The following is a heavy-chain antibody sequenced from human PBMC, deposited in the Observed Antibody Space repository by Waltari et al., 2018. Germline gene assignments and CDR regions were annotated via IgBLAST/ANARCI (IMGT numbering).Heavy chain of an antibody. CDR1: GGSFSGYY. CDR3: AEMGWSVRSGIAVAGPIFQH. D-gene: IGHD6-19*01. Sequence: QVQLQQWGAGLLKPSETLSLTCAVYGGSFSGYYWSWIRQPPGKGLEWIGEINHSGSTNYNPSLKSRVTISVDTSKNQFSLKLSSVTAADTAVYYCAEMGWSVRSGIAVAGPIFQHWGQGTLVTVSS. V-gene: IGHV4-34*01. J-gene: IGHJ1*01. CDR2: INHSGST.